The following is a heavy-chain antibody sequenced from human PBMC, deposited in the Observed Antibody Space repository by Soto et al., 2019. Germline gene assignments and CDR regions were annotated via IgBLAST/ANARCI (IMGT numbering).Heavy chain of an antibody. CDR2: IYWDDDK. V-gene: IGHV2-5*02. D-gene: IGHD3-3*01. CDR3: AHIPLWSGYYFYFDY. J-gene: IGHJ4*02. CDR1: GFSLSTSGVG. Sequence: QITLKESGPTLVKPTQTLTLTCTFSGFSLSTSGVGVGWIRQPPGKALEWLALIYWDDDKRYSPSLKSRLTRTKDTSKNQVLLTKTAMDPVDTATYYCAHIPLWSGYYFYFDYWGQGTLVTVSS.